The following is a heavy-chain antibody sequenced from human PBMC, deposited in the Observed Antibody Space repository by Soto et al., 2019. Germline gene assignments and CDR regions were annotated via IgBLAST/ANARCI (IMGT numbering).Heavy chain of an antibody. CDR3: ARARGYCSGGSCYRARFDP. J-gene: IGHJ5*02. D-gene: IGHD2-15*01. Sequence: SETLSLTCAVYGGSFSGYYWSWIRQPPGKGLEWIGEINHSGSTNYNPSLKSRVTISVDTSKNQFSLKLSSVTAVDTAVYYCARARGYCSGGSCYRARFDPWGQGTLVTVSS. CDR1: GGSFSGYY. V-gene: IGHV4-34*01. CDR2: INHSGST.